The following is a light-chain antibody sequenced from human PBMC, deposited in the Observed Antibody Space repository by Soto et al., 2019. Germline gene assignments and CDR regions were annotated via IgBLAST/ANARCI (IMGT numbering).Light chain of an antibody. CDR2: KVS. Sequence: DVVMTQSPLSLPVTLGQPASISCRSSQSLVYSDGNTYLNWFQQRPGQSPRRLIYKVSNRDSGVPDRFSGIGSGTDFTLKISRVEAEDVGLYYCRQSTHWPSTFGQGTKLEIK. CDR1: QSLVYSDGNTY. V-gene: IGKV2-30*01. CDR3: RQSTHWPST. J-gene: IGKJ2*01.